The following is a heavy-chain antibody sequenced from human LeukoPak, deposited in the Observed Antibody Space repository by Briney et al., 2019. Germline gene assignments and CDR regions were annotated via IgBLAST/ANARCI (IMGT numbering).Heavy chain of an antibody. CDR2: IYYPGST. V-gene: IGHV4-59*01. J-gene: IGHJ6*02. Sequence: PSETLSLTCTVSGGSISNYYWSWIRQPPGKGLEWIGYIYYPGSTNYNPSLKSRVAISVDASKNQFSLKLSSVTAADTAVYHCARAPTWNYGMDVWGQGTTVTVSS. CDR3: ARAPTWNYGMDV. D-gene: IGHD2/OR15-2a*01. CDR1: GGSISNYY.